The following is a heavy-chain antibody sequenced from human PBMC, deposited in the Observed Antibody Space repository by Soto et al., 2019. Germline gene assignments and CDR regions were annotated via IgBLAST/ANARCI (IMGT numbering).Heavy chain of an antibody. D-gene: IGHD6-13*01. V-gene: IGHV5-51*01. J-gene: IGHJ1*01. CDR2: IYPGDSDT. CDR1: GYSFTSYW. Sequence: PGESLKISCKGSGYSFTSYWIGWVRQMPGKGLEWMGIIYPGDSDTRYSPSFQGQVTISADKSISTAYLQWSSLKASDTAMYYCARQSVAAAADEYFQHWGQGTLVTVSS. CDR3: ARQSVAAAADEYFQH.